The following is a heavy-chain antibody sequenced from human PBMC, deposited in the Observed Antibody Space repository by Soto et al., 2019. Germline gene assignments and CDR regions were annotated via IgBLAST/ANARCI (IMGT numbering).Heavy chain of an antibody. Sequence: GGSLRLSXAASGFTFSSYGMHWVRQAPGKGLEWVAVIWYDGSNKYYADSVKGRFTISRDNSKNTLYLQMNSLRAEDTAVYYCARDPPYCGGDCYSRYFQHWGQGTLVTVSS. CDR3: ARDPPYCGGDCYSRYFQH. CDR2: IWYDGSNK. CDR1: GFTFSSYG. D-gene: IGHD2-21*02. V-gene: IGHV3-33*01. J-gene: IGHJ1*01.